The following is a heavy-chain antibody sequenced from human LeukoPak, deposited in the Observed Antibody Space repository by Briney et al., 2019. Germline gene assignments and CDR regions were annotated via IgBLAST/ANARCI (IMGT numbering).Heavy chain of an antibody. CDR1: GFTFSSYS. V-gene: IGHV3-21*01. CDR2: ITTSSSYI. Sequence: GGSLRLSCAASGFTFSSYSMNWVRQAPGKGLEWVSSITTSSSYIYYADSVKGRFTISRDNAKNSLYLQMNSLRAEDTAVYYCAKDWSPASGRGGYFDYWGQGTLVTVSS. J-gene: IGHJ4*02. CDR3: AKDWSPASGRGGYFDY. D-gene: IGHD6-13*01.